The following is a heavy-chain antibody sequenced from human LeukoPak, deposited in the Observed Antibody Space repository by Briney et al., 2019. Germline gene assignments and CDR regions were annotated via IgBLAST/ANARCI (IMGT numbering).Heavy chain of an antibody. Sequence: PGGSLRLSCVASGFTFDDYAMHWVRQAPGKGLEWVSDISWNSGSIGYTDSVKGRFTISRDNAKNSLYLQMNSLRAEDTALYYCAKDGYCSGGSCYFRNYYYYGMDVWGQGTTVTVSS. J-gene: IGHJ6*02. CDR3: AKDGYCSGGSCYFRNYYYYGMDV. V-gene: IGHV3-9*01. CDR2: ISWNSGSI. CDR1: GFTFDDYA. D-gene: IGHD2-15*01.